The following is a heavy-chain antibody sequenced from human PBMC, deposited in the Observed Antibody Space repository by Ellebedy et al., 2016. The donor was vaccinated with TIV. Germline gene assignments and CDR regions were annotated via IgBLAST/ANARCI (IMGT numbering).Heavy chain of an antibody. CDR3: ARDGLNAWLDL. V-gene: IGHV3-11*04. Sequence: GESLKISCAASGFTFSDYYMNWIRQAPGMGLEWVSYIHGSSGPIYYADSVKGRFTISRDNAKNSLYLQMTGLRAEDTAVYYCARDGLNAWLDLWGHGTLVTVSS. CDR1: GFTFSDYY. J-gene: IGHJ5*02. D-gene: IGHD3-10*01. CDR2: IHGSSGPI.